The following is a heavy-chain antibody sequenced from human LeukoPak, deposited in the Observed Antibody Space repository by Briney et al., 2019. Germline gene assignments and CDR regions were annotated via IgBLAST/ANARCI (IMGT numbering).Heavy chain of an antibody. V-gene: IGHV4-39*07. CDR2: IYYSGST. J-gene: IGHJ6*03. Sequence: SETLSLTCTVSGGSISSSSYYWGWIRQPPGKGLEWIGSIYYSGSTHYNPSLKSRVTISVDTSKNQFSLKLSSVTAADTAVYYCARNYYYDSSGYYFDYYYYYMDVWGKGTTVTVSS. D-gene: IGHD3-22*01. CDR3: ARNYYYDSSGYYFDYYYYYMDV. CDR1: GGSISSSSYY.